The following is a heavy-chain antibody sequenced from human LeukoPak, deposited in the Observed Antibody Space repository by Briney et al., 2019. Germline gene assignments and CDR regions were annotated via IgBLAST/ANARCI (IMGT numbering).Heavy chain of an antibody. CDR2: IRSDGTKT. V-gene: IGHV3-30*02. Sequence: GGSLRLSCAASGFTFSIYGMHWVRQAPGKGLEWVTFIRSDGTKTHYADSVKGRFTISRDNSKNTLYLQMNSLRAEDTAVYYCAREDRYYYDSSGYYDYWGQGTLVTVSS. CDR3: AREDRYYYDSSGYYDY. D-gene: IGHD3-22*01. CDR1: GFTFSIYG. J-gene: IGHJ4*02.